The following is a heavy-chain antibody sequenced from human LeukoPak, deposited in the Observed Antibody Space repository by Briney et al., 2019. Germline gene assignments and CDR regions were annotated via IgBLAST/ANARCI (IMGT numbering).Heavy chain of an antibody. CDR3: ARDRVAARQWGYYYYMDV. V-gene: IGHV3-7*01. Sequence: GGSLRLSCAASGFTFSSYWMSWVRQAPGKGLEWVANIKQDGSEKYYVDSVKGRFTISRDNAKNSLYLQMNSLRAEDTAVYYCARDRVAARQWGYYYYMDVWGKGTTVTVSS. CDR2: IKQDGSEK. D-gene: IGHD6-6*01. J-gene: IGHJ6*03. CDR1: GFTFSSYW.